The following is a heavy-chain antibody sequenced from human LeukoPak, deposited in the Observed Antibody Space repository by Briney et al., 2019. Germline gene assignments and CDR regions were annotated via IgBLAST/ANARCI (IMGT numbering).Heavy chain of an antibody. V-gene: IGHV3-23*01. J-gene: IGHJ6*02. CDR2: ISGSGGST. D-gene: IGHD6-19*01. CDR3: AKDLTRTGYSSGWRTYYYYGMDV. Sequence: GGSLRLSCAASGFTFSSYAMSWVRQAPGKGLEWVSAISGSGGSTYYADSVKGRFTISRDNSKSTLYLQMNSLGAEDTAVYYCAKDLTRTGYSSGWRTYYYYGMDVWGQGTTVTVSS. CDR1: GFTFSSYA.